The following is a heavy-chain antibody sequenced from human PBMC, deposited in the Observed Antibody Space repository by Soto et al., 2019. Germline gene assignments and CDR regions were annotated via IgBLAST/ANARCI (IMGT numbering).Heavy chain of an antibody. CDR2: INPSDGST. J-gene: IGHJ6*02. CDR1: GYTFASYG. V-gene: IGHV1-46*01. Sequence: GASVKVSCKASGYTFASYGISWVRQAPGQGLEWMGWINPSDGSTSYAQKFQGRVTMTRDTSTSTVYMELSSLRSEDTAVYYCARDSVYDFWSGYSTQHHYYYGMDVWGQGTTVTVSS. D-gene: IGHD3-3*01. CDR3: ARDSVYDFWSGYSTQHHYYYGMDV.